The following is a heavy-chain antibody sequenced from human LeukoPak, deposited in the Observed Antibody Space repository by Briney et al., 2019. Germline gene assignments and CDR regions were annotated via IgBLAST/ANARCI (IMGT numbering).Heavy chain of an antibody. V-gene: IGHV3-30*02. J-gene: IGHJ4*02. D-gene: IGHD3-10*01. CDR1: GFTFSSYG. Sequence: GGSLRLSCAASGFTFSSYGMHWVRQAPGKGLEWVAFIRNDGSNKYYADSVKGRFTISRDNSKNTLYLQMNSLRAEDTAVYYWEFYRRYGVDYWGQGTLVTGFS. CDR3: EFYRRYGVDY. CDR2: IRNDGSNK.